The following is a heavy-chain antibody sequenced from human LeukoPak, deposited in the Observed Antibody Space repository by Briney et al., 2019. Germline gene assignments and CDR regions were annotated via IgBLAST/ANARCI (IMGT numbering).Heavy chain of an antibody. CDR2: LDFSGRT. V-gene: IGHV4-39*07. J-gene: IGHJ4*02. CDR3: ARENGYRYDY. CDR1: GGSISTSSYY. D-gene: IGHD5-18*01. Sequence: SETLSLTCNVSGGSISTSSYYWGWIRQSPVKGLEWIGNLDFSGRTNYNPSLKSRVTISVDTSKNQFSLKLSSVTAADTALYYCARENGYRYDYWGQGTLVTVSS.